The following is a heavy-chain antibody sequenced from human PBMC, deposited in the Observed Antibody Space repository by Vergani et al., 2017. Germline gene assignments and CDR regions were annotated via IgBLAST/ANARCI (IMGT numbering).Heavy chain of an antibody. Sequence: QVQLVQSGAEVKKPGASLKVSCKASGYTFTGYYMHWVRQAPGQGVEWMGWINPNSGGTNYAQKCQGRVTMTRETSISTAYMERSRLRSDDAAVYYCARVHLRLGVVELFIHNYYYSGMDVGGQGTTVTVSS. J-gene: IGHJ6*02. CDR2: INPNSGGT. V-gene: IGHV1-2*02. CDR1: GYTFTGYY. D-gene: IGHD3-10*01. CDR3: ARVHLRLGVVELFIHNYYYSGMDV.